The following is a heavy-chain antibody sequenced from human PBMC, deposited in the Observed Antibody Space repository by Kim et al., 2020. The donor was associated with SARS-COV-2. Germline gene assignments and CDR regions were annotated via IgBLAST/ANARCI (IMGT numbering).Heavy chain of an antibody. D-gene: IGHD2-15*01. V-gene: IGHV4-59*01. Sequence: SETLSLTCTVSGGSISSYYWRWIRQPPGKGLEWIGYIYYSGRTNYNPSLQSRVTISVDTSKNQFSLKLSSVTAADTAVYYCARGDVGYCSGGSCYVFDYWGQGTLVTVSS. CDR2: IYYSGRT. J-gene: IGHJ4*02. CDR3: ARGDVGYCSGGSCYVFDY. CDR1: GGSISSYY.